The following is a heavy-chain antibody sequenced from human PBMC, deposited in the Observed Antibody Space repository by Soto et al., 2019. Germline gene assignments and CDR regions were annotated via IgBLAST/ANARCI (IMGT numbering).Heavy chain of an antibody. CDR2: ISANNGIT. CDR3: ASGGGVAALHRPHTVTTTNKGYYYYMDV. Sequence: ASVKVSCKASGYTFTSDGISWVRQAPGQGREWMGRISANNGITNYAQTFHGRVTTPPDKSTSTAYMELSTLRSDHTPVYSCASGGGVAALHRPHTVTTTNKGYYYYMDVWGKGTTVTVSS. D-gene: IGHD4-4*01. J-gene: IGHJ6*03. V-gene: IGHV1-18*01. CDR1: GYTFTSDG.